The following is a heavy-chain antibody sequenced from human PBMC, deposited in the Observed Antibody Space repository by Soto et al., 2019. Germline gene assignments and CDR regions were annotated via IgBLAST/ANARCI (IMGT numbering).Heavy chain of an antibody. V-gene: IGHV4-59*01. J-gene: IGHJ5*02. CDR1: GGSISTYY. CDR2: INYIENT. CDR3: ARGLLRFLEWSAFDP. Sequence: PSETLSLTCSVSGGSISTYYWSWIRQPPGKGLEWIGYINYIENTNYNPSLKSRVTISLDTSKNQFSLQLNSVTAADTAVYYCARGLLRFLEWSAFDPWGQGTLVTVSS. D-gene: IGHD3-3*01.